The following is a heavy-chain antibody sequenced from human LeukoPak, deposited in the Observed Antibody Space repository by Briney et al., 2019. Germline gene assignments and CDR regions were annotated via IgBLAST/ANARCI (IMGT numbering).Heavy chain of an antibody. V-gene: IGHV3-30*03. Sequence: GGSLRLSCAASGLSFTDAWMSWVRQAPGKGLEWVAVISYDGSNKYYADSVKGRFTISRDNSKNTLYLQMNSLRAEDTAVYYCALRHGDYWGQGTLVTVSS. J-gene: IGHJ4*02. CDR3: ALRHGDY. CDR2: ISYDGSNK. CDR1: GLSFTDAW.